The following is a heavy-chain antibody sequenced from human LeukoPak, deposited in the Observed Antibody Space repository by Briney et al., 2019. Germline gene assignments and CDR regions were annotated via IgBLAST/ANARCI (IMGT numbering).Heavy chain of an antibody. CDR3: ARDLHCSSTSCYSALFDY. J-gene: IGHJ4*02. D-gene: IGHD2-2*01. CDR2: ISYDGSNK. V-gene: IGHV3-30*01. Sequence: GGSLRLSCAASGFTFSSYAMHWVHQAPGKGLEWVAVISYDGSNKYYADSVKGRFTISRDNSKNTLYLQMNSLRAEDTAVYYCARDLHCSSTSCYSALFDYWGQGTLVTVSS. CDR1: GFTFSSYA.